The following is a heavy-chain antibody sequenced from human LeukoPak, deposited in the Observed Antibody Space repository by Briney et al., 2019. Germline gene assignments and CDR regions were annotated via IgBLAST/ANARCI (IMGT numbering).Heavy chain of an antibody. D-gene: IGHD2-15*01. CDR1: GFTFSSYG. CDR3: ARDCSGGSCYLLFDP. J-gene: IGHJ5*02. CDR2: ISGSGGST. Sequence: GGSLRLSCAASGFTFSSYGMSWVRRAPGKGLEWVSAISGSGGSTYYADSVKGRFTISRDNAKNSLYLQMNSLRAEDTAVYYCARDCSGGSCYLLFDPWGQGTLVTVSS. V-gene: IGHV3-23*01.